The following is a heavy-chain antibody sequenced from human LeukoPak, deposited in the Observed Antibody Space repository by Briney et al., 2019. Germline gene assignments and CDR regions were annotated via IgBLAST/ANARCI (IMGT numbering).Heavy chain of an antibody. CDR1: GGSVSSGSYY. Sequence: SETLSLTCTVSGGSVSSGSYYWSWIRQPPGKGLEWIGYIYYSGSTNYNPSLKSRVTISVDTSKNQFSLKLSSVTAADTAVYYCAREGGSSSWSNWFDPWGQGTLVTVSS. D-gene: IGHD6-13*01. CDR3: AREGGSSSWSNWFDP. V-gene: IGHV4-61*01. J-gene: IGHJ5*02. CDR2: IYYSGST.